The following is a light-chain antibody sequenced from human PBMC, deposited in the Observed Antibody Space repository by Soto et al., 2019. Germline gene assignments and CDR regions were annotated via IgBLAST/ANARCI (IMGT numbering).Light chain of an antibody. CDR3: QQYFTTPWT. Sequence: DIVMTQSPGSLAVSLGERATINCTSSQSVLHSSNNKNYLAWNQQKPGQPPKLLIYWASTRESGVPDRFNGSGSGTDFTLSISGLQAEDVAVYYCQQYFTTPWTFGQGTKVEIK. J-gene: IGKJ1*01. V-gene: IGKV4-1*01. CDR2: WAS. CDR1: QSVLHSSNNKNY.